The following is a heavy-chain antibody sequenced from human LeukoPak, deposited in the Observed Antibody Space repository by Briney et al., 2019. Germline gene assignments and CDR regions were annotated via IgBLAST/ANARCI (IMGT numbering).Heavy chain of an antibody. CDR1: GGSISSSSYY. V-gene: IGHV4-39*01. CDR3: ARRYCSSTSCYVA. CDR2: IYYSGST. D-gene: IGHD2-2*01. J-gene: IGHJ5*02. Sequence: PSKTLSLTCTVSGGSISSSSYYWGWIRQPPGKGLEWIGSIYYSGSTYYNPSLKSRVTISVDTSKNQFSLKLSSVTAADTAVYYCARRYCSSTSCYVAWGQGTLVTVSS.